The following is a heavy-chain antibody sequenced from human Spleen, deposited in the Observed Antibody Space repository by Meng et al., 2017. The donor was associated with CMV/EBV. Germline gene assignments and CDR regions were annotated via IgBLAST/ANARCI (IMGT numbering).Heavy chain of an antibody. D-gene: IGHD3-10*01. Sequence: GESLKISCAASGFTFSGSAMHWVRQASGKGLEWVGRIRSKANSYATAYAASVKGRFTISRDDSKNTAYLQMNSLKTEDTAVYYCTRHAPGEAFDIWGQGTMVTVSS. J-gene: IGHJ3*02. CDR2: IRSKANSYAT. CDR1: GFTFSGSA. CDR3: TRHAPGEAFDI. V-gene: IGHV3-73*01.